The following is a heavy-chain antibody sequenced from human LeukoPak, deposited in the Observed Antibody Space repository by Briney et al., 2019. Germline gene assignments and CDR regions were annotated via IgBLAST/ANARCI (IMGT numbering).Heavy chain of an antibody. CDR1: GFTVSSNY. CDR2: IYSGGST. CDR3: VRDRSSGWYDY. V-gene: IGHV3-53*01. Sequence: GGSLRLSCAASGFTVSSNYMSWVRQAPGKGLEWVSVIYSGGSTYYADSVKGRFTISRDNSKNTLYLQMNSLRAEDTAVHYCVRDRSSGWYDYWGQGTLVTVSS. J-gene: IGHJ4*02. D-gene: IGHD6-19*01.